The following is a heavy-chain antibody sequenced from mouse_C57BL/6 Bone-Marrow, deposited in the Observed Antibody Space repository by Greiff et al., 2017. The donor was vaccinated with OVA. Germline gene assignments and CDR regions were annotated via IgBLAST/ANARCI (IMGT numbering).Heavy chain of an antibody. V-gene: IGHV1-61*01. J-gene: IGHJ2*01. Sequence: QVQLQQPGAELVRPGSSVKLSCKASGYTFTSYWMDWVKQRPGQGLEWIGNIYPSDSETHYNQKFKDKATLTVDKSSSTAYMQLSSLTSEDTAVYYCARWGYYDHAGWGQGTTLTVSS. CDR2: IYPSDSET. D-gene: IGHD2-4*01. CDR3: ARWGYYDHAG. CDR1: GYTFTSYW.